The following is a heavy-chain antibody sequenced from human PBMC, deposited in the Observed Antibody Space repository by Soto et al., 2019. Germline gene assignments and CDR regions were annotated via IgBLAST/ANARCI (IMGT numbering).Heavy chain of an antibody. CDR2: IRSKTYGGTT. Sequence: GGSLRLSCTASGFTFGDYAMTWVRQAPGKGLEWVGFIRSKTYGGTTEYAASVKGRFTISRDDSKSIAYLQMNSLKSDDTAVYYCTRDGEYYTSESSGNFVYWDQGTLVTVSS. CDR1: GFTFGDYA. V-gene: IGHV3-49*04. CDR3: TRDGEYYTSESSGNFVY. J-gene: IGHJ4*02. D-gene: IGHD3-10*01.